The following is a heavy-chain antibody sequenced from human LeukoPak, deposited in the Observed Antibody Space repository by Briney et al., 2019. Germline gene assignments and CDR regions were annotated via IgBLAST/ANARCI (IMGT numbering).Heavy chain of an antibody. CDR3: ARDRYSGYDSH. D-gene: IGHD5-12*01. Sequence: GGSLRLSCAASGFTFSDYYMSWIRQAPGKGLEWVSYISSSGSTICYADSVKGRFTISRDNAKNSLYLQMNSLRAEDTAVYYCARDRYSGYDSHWGQGTLVTVSS. CDR2: ISSSGSTI. CDR1: GFTFSDYY. V-gene: IGHV3-11*01. J-gene: IGHJ4*02.